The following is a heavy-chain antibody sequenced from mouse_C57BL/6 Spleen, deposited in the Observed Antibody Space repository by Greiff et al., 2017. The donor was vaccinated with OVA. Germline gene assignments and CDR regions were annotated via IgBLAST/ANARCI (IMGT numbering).Heavy chain of an antibody. CDR1: GFSFNTYA. CDR3: VRRDYFDY. Sequence: GPPVESGGGLGQPKGSFEPSFAASGFSFNTYAPKRVRQAQGKGLEWVDRIRSKSNNYATYYAESVKDRFTISRDDSESMLYLQMNNLKTEDTAMYYCVRRDYFDYWGQGTTLTVSS. V-gene: IGHV10-1*01. CDR2: IRSKSNNYAT. J-gene: IGHJ2*01.